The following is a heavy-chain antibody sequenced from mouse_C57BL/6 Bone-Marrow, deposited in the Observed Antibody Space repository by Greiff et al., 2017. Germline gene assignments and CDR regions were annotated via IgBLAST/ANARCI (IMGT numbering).Heavy chain of an antibody. CDR3: TVVATDYVDY. J-gene: IGHJ2*01. V-gene: IGHV1-7*01. Sequence: QVQLKESGAELAKPGASVKLSCKASGYTFTSYWMHWVKQRPGQGLEWIGYINPSSGYTKYNQKFKDKATLTADKSSSTAYMQLSSLTYEDSASNITTVVATDYVDYWGQGTTLTVSS. CDR1: GYTFTSYW. CDR2: INPSSGYT. D-gene: IGHD1-1*01.